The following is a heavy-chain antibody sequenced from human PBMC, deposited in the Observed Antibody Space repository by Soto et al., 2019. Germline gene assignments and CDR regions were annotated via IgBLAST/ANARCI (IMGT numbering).Heavy chain of an antibody. V-gene: IGHV3-23*01. CDR2: ISGSGGST. D-gene: IGHD1-7*01. CDR1: GFTFSSYA. J-gene: IGHJ4*02. CDR3: AKDRHPAPELELREIDY. Sequence: GGSLRLSCAASGFTFSSYAMSWVRQAPGKGLEWVSAISGSGGSTYYADSVKGRFTISRDNSKNTLYLQMNSLRAEDTAVYYCAKDRHPAPELELREIDYWGQGTLVTVSS.